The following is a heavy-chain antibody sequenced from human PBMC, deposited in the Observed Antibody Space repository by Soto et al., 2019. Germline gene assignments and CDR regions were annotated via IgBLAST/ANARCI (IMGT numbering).Heavy chain of an antibody. Sequence: SVKVSCKASGYIFTTYYFHWVRQAPGQGLEWMGGIIPIFGTANYAQKFQGRVTITADESTSTAYMELSSLRSEDTAVYYCARGRSVGATYFDYWGQGTLVTVSS. D-gene: IGHD1-26*01. J-gene: IGHJ4*02. CDR3: ARGRSVGATYFDY. V-gene: IGHV1-69*13. CDR1: GYIFTTYY. CDR2: IIPIFGTA.